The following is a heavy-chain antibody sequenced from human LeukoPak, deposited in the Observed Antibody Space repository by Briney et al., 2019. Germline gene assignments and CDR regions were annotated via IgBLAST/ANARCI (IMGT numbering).Heavy chain of an antibody. D-gene: IGHD3-9*01. Sequence: GGPLRLSCAASGFTFSGYAMSWVRQAPGQGPEWVSHISDDGVTTSYADSVKGRFTISRDNSKNTLFLQMNSLRVDDTAVYYCARRDYDILTGYAFHDWGQGTLVTVSS. J-gene: IGHJ4*02. CDR1: GFTFSGYA. CDR3: ARRDYDILTGYAFHD. V-gene: IGHV3-23*01. CDR2: ISDDGVTT.